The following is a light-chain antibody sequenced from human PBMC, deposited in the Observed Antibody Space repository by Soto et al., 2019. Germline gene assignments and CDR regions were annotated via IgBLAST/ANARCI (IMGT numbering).Light chain of an antibody. V-gene: IGLV4-69*01. Sequence: QLVLTQSPSASASLGASVKLTCTLSSGHSSYAIAWHQQQPEKGPRYLMKVNSDGSHSKGDGIPDRFSGSSFGTERYLTISSLQSEDEADYYCQTWGTGIRVFGGGTKLTVL. J-gene: IGLJ2*01. CDR2: VNSDGSH. CDR1: SGHSSYA. CDR3: QTWGTGIRV.